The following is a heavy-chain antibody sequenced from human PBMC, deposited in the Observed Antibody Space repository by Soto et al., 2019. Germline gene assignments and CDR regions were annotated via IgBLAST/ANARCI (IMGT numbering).Heavy chain of an antibody. V-gene: IGHV3-23*01. D-gene: IGHD6-13*01. CDR1: GFTFSSYA. CDR2: ISGSGGST. Sequence: PGGSLRLSCAASGFTFSSYAMSWVRQAPGKGLEWVSAISGSGGSTYYADSVKGRFTISRDNSKNTLYLQMNSLRAEDTAVYYCAKFSCYSSSWSAALSSYYYMDVWGKGTRVTVSS. CDR3: AKFSCYSSSWSAALSSYYYMDV. J-gene: IGHJ6*03.